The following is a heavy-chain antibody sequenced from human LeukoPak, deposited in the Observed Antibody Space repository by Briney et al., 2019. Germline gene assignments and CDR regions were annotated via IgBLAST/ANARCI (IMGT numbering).Heavy chain of an antibody. V-gene: IGHV4-59*01. CDR2: IYNRGST. D-gene: IGHD3-10*01. CDR3: ARVRGRDDY. CDR1: GDSISIYY. J-gene: IGHJ4*02. Sequence: PSETLSPTCSVSGDSISIYYWSWIRQPPGKGLEWIGQIYNRGSTNYNPSLKSRVTISVDTSKNQFSLKLNSVTTADTAIYYCARVRGRDDYWGQGTLVTVSS.